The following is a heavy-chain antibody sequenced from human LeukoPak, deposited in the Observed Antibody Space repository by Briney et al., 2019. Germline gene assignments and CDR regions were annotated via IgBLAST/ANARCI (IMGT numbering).Heavy chain of an antibody. Sequence: PGGSLRLSCSASGFTFSSYAMHWVRQAPGKGLEYVSGISINGGSTDYADSVKGRFTISRDNSRNTVYLQMSSLGAEDTAVYYCVKESRVVRGVIMDAFDMWGQGTMVTVSS. CDR2: ISINGGST. J-gene: IGHJ3*02. V-gene: IGHV3-64D*06. CDR3: VKESRVVRGVIMDAFDM. CDR1: GFTFSSYA. D-gene: IGHD3-10*01.